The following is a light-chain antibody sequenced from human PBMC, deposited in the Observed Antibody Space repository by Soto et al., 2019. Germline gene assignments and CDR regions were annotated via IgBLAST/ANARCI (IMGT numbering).Light chain of an antibody. CDR3: QQYYSFPRT. J-gene: IGKJ1*01. CDR2: DAS. V-gene: IGKV3-15*01. Sequence: VVTRSPVTLSVSPVERVTVSGRASQSVRNNLAWYQQKPGQGPRLLIYDASTRATGIPARFSGSGSGTEFTLTISSLQSEDFATYYCQQYYSFPRTFGQGTKVDIK. CDR1: QSVRNN.